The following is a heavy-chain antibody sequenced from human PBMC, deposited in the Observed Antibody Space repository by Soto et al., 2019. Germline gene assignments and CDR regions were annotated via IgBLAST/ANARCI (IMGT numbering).Heavy chain of an antibody. J-gene: IGHJ4*02. V-gene: IGHV4-34*01. Sequence: QVQLQQWGAGLLKPSETLSLTCAVYGGSFSGYYWTWIRQPPGTGLEWIGEIHHSGSTNYNPSLKRRLTISVDTSKNQFSLKLTAVTAADTAVYYCAKDKITGLFDYWGQGTLVTVSS. CDR2: IHHSGST. CDR3: AKDKITGLFDY. CDR1: GGSFSGYY.